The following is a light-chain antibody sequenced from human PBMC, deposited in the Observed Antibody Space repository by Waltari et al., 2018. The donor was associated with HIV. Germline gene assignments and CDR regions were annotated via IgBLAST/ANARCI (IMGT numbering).Light chain of an antibody. J-gene: IGLJ2*01. CDR2: DHK. CDR1: SGSIASDY. CDR3: QSSYGTTHI. V-gene: IGLV6-57*03. Sequence: NFMLTQPHSVSESPGKTVTFSCTRSSGSIASDYVQWYPQRLGSAPTLVIYDHKERASGVPDRFSGSIDRSSNSASLTISGLRAEDEADYYWQSSYGTTHIFGGVTKLTVL.